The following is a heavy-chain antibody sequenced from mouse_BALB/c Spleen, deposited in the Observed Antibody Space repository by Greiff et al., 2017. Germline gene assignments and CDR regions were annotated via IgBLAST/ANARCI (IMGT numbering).Heavy chain of an antibody. CDR2: ISTYYGDA. J-gene: IGHJ4*01. V-gene: IGHV1S137*01. D-gene: IGHD2-4*01. CDR1: GYTFTDYA. Sequence: VQLQQSGAELVRPGVSVKISCKGSGYTFTDYAMHWVKQSHAKSLEWIGVISTYYGDASYNQKFKGKATMTVDKSSSTAYMELARLTSEDSAIYYCARGGITTESYYAMDYWGQGTSVTVSS. CDR3: ARGGITTESYYAMDY.